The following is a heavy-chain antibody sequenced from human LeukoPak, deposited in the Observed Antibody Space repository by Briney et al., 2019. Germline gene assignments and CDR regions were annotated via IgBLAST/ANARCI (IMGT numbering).Heavy chain of an antibody. V-gene: IGHV3-33*06. Sequence: GGSLRLSCEVSGFTSSHFGMHWVRPAHGKGREWEAAIWRVATNEYYADSVKGRFTLSRDNFTNTVSLQMDSLRAEDTAVYYCAKDAQRGFDYSNSLEHWGQGSLVTVSS. CDR1: GFTSSHFG. D-gene: IGHD4-11*01. CDR2: IWRVATNE. J-gene: IGHJ4*02. CDR3: AKDAQRGFDYSNSLEH.